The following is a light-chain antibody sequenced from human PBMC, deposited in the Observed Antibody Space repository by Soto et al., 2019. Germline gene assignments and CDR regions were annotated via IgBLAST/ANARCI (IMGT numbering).Light chain of an antibody. Sequence: QSVLTQPASVFGSPGQSITISCTGTSSDVGGYNFVSWYQQHPGKAPKLMIYEVSNRPSGVSNRFSGSKSGNTASLTISGLQPEDEADYYCSSYTTSSTVVFGTGTKVTGL. CDR3: SSYTTSSTVV. V-gene: IGLV2-14*03. CDR2: EVS. J-gene: IGLJ1*01. CDR1: SSDVGGYNF.